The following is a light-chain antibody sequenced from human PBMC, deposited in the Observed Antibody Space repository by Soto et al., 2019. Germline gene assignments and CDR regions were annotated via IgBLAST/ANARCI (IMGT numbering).Light chain of an antibody. CDR2: TYT. CDR1: SSNIGSNS. CDR3: AAWDDSLNGVV. J-gene: IGLJ2*01. Sequence: QSVLTQPPSASGTPGQRVTISCSGSSSNIGSNSVNWYQQVPGTAPKLLIYTYTQRPSGVPDRFSGSKSGTSASLAISGLQSEDEDDYYCAAWDDSLNGVVFGGGTKLTVL. V-gene: IGLV1-44*01.